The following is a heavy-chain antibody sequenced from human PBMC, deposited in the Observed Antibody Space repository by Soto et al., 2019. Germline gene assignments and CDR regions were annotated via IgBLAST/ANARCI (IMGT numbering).Heavy chain of an antibody. Sequence: ASVKVSCKASGYTFTSYYMHWVRQAPGQGLEWMGIINPSGGSTSYAQKFQGRVTMTRDTSTSTVYMELSSLRSEDTAVYYCARADYDYIWGSYRPPYYYMDVWGKGTTVTVSS. D-gene: IGHD3-16*02. V-gene: IGHV1-46*03. J-gene: IGHJ6*03. CDR3: ARADYDYIWGSYRPPYYYMDV. CDR2: INPSGGST. CDR1: GYTFTSYY.